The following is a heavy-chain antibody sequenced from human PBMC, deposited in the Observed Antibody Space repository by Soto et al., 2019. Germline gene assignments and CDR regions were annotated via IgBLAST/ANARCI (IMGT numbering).Heavy chain of an antibody. CDR1: GGTFSSYT. J-gene: IGHJ6*02. V-gene: IGHV1-69*02. CDR3: ARGTMVRGVMDYYGMDV. Sequence: QVQLVQSGAEVKKPGSSVKVSCKASGGTFSSYTISWVRQAPGQGLEWMGRIIPILGIANYAQKFQGRVTITADKSTSTAYMELSRLRSEDTAVYYCARGTMVRGVMDYYGMDVWGQGTTVTVSS. D-gene: IGHD3-10*01. CDR2: IIPILGIA.